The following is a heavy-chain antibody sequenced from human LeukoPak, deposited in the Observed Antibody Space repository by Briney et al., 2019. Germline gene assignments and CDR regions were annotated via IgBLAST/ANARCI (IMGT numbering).Heavy chain of an antibody. CDR3: ARDPSTIAVAGLDY. J-gene: IGHJ4*02. V-gene: IGHV3-33*01. CDR2: IWYDGSNK. D-gene: IGHD6-19*01. CDR1: GFTFSSYG. Sequence: GGSLRLSCAAPGFTFSSYGMHWVRQAPGKGLEWVAVIWYDGSNKYYAGSVKGRFTISRDNSKNTLYLQMNSLRAEDTAVYYCARDPSTIAVAGLDYWGQGTLVTVSS.